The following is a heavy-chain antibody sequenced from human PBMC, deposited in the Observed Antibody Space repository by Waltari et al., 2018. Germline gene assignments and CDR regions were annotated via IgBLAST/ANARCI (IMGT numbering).Heavy chain of an antibody. J-gene: IGHJ5*02. Sequence: QVQLVQSGAEVKKPGASVKVSCKASGYTFTGYYMHWVRQAPGQGLEWMGLIKPKRGGKNYARTFQGSGNMTRDTSISTDYMELCRMRSDDTAVYYCARGAWELGTPLSCDPWGQGTLVTGSS. CDR3: ARGAWELGTPLSCDP. V-gene: IGHV1-2*02. CDR1: GYTFTGYY. CDR2: IKPKRGGK. D-gene: IGHD1-26*01.